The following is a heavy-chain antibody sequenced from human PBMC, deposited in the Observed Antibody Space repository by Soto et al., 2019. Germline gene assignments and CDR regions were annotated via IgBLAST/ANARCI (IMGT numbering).Heavy chain of an antibody. CDR1: GGSISSSSYY. D-gene: IGHD5-18*01. Sequence: SETLSFTCTVSGGSISSSSYYWGWIRQPPGKGLEWIGSIYYSGSTYYNPSLKSRVTISVDTSKNQFSLKLSSVTAADTAVYYCARHKPGSYVDYWGQGTLVTVSS. V-gene: IGHV4-39*01. CDR2: IYYSGST. J-gene: IGHJ4*02. CDR3: ARHKPGSYVDY.